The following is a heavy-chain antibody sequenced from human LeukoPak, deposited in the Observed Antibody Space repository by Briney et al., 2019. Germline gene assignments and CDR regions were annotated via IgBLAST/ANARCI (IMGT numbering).Heavy chain of an antibody. D-gene: IGHD2-2*01. Sequence: RPGGSLRISCLASGFTFRTFGMSWVRRAPGKGLEWVAYLSGSGDKTDYADSVKGRFTISRDNSKNTVYLQMNSLRDEDTAVYYCTKISIGAAGSTNVYYFFDYWGQGTLVTVSS. J-gene: IGHJ4*02. CDR3: TKISIGAAGSTNVYYFFDY. CDR2: LSGSGDKT. V-gene: IGHV3-23*01. CDR1: GFTFRTFG.